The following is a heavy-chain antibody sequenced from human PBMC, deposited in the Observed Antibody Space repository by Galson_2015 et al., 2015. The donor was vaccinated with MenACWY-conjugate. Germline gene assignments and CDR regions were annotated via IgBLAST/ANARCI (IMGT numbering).Heavy chain of an antibody. CDR2: IRSKAYGGTT. Sequence: SLRLSCAASGFTFGDYAMSWFRQAPGKGLEWVGFIRSKAYGGTTEYAASVKGRFTISRDDSKSIAYLQMNSLKASDTAMYYCARPNGVGEYGMDVWGQGTTVTVSS. CDR1: GFTFGDYA. V-gene: IGHV3-49*03. CDR3: ARPNGVGEYGMDV. J-gene: IGHJ6*02. D-gene: IGHD2-8*01.